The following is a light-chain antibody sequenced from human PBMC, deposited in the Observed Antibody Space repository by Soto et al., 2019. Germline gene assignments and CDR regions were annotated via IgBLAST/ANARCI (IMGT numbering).Light chain of an antibody. V-gene: IGKV2-28*01. CDR2: LGS. Sequence: DIVMTQTTLSLPVTPGAPASISCRSSQTLLQINGYNYLNWYLQMPGQSPHLMSYLGSNRASGVPDRFSGSVSGTDFTLQISRVEAEDVGIYYCMQALQTPTFGQGS. CDR3: MQALQTPT. CDR1: QTLLQINGYNY. J-gene: IGKJ1*01.